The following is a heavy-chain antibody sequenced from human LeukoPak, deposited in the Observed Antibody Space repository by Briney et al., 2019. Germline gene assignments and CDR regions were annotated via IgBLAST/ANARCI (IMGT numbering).Heavy chain of an antibody. J-gene: IGHJ6*03. V-gene: IGHV3-23*01. CDR1: GFTFSSYG. D-gene: IGHD2-15*01. Sequence: GGSLRLSCAASGFTFSSYGMSWVRQAPGKGLEWVSAISGSGGSTYYADSVKGRFTISRDNSKNTLYLQMNSLRAEDTAVYYCAKGPQGYCSGGSCYSTYYYYYMDVWGKGTTVTVSS. CDR2: ISGSGGST. CDR3: AKGPQGYCSGGSCYSTYYYYYMDV.